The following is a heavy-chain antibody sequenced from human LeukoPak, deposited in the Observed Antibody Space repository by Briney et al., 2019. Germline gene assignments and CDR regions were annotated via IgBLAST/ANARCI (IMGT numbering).Heavy chain of an antibody. CDR1: GFTFDDYA. J-gene: IGHJ4*02. D-gene: IGHD3-22*01. CDR2: SSWNGGSI. Sequence: SLRVSCAASGFTFDDYAIQWVLHPPGKGVQGFSGSSWNGGSIGYADSVTGRFTLSRDNGKNSLYVQMNSLRAEDMALYYCEKDIGPPYYDSSGFFDYWGQGTLVSVYS. CDR3: EKDIGPPYYDSSGFFDY. V-gene: IGHV3-9*03.